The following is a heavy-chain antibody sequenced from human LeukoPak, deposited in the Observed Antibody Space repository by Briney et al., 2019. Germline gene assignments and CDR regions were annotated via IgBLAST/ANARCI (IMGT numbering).Heavy chain of an antibody. CDR3: ARVVLPPGGAFDI. Sequence: PSETLSLTCTVSGGSISSYYWSWIRQPPGKGLEWIGYIYDSGSTNYNPSLKSRVAISVDTSKNQFSLKLSSVTAADTAVYYCARVVLPPGGAFDIWGQGTMVTVSS. V-gene: IGHV4-59*01. CDR2: IYDSGST. D-gene: IGHD6-13*01. J-gene: IGHJ3*02. CDR1: GGSISSYY.